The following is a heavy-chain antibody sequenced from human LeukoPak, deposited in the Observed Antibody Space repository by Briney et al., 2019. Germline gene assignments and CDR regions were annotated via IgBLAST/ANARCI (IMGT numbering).Heavy chain of an antibody. D-gene: IGHD5-12*01. J-gene: IGHJ6*02. CDR1: GFTISSYA. CDR2: ISGSGGST. V-gene: IGHV3-23*01. CDR3: AKDHGGYSGYEVPWYYYYGMDV. Sequence: GGSLRLSCAASGFTISSYAMSWVSQALGKGLEWVSAISGSGGSTYYADSVKGRFTISRDNSKNTLYLQMNSLRAEDTAVYYCAKDHGGYSGYEVPWYYYYGMDVWGQGTTVTVSS.